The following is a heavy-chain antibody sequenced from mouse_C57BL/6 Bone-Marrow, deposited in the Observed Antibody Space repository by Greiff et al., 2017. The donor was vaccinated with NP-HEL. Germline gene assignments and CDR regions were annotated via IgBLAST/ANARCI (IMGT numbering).Heavy chain of an antibody. J-gene: IGHJ4*01. Sequence: QVQLQQPGAELVKPGASVKMSCKASGYTFTGYWITWVKQRPGQGLEWIGDIYPGSGSTNYNEKFKSKATLTVDTSSSTAYMQLSSLTSEYSAVYYCARGSSPHYYAMDYWGQGTSVTVSS. D-gene: IGHD1-1*01. CDR1: GYTFTGYW. CDR3: ARGSSPHYYAMDY. V-gene: IGHV1-55*01. CDR2: IYPGSGST.